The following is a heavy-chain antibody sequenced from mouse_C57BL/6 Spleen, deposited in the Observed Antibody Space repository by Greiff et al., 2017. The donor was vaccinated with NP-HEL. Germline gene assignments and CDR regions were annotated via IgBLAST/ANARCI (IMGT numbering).Heavy chain of an antibody. Sequence: QVTLKECGPGILQPSQTLSLTCSFSGFSLSTFGMGVGWIRQPSGKGLEWLAHIWWDDDKYYNPALKSRLTISKDTSKNQVFLKIANVDTADTATYYCARIARDGYSRYFDVWGTGTTVTVSS. CDR2: IWWDDDK. CDR1: GFSLSTFGMG. J-gene: IGHJ1*03. CDR3: ARIARDGYSRYFDV. D-gene: IGHD2-3*01. V-gene: IGHV8-8*01.